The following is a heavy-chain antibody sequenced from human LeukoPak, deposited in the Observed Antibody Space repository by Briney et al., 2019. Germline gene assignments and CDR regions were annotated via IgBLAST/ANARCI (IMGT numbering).Heavy chain of an antibody. Sequence: ASVKVSCKASGGTFISYAISWVRQATGQGLEWMGWMNPNSGNTGYAQKFQGRVTMTRNTSISTAYMELSSLRSEDTAVYYCARARKDYYYGMDVWGQGTTVTVSS. V-gene: IGHV1-8*02. CDR2: MNPNSGNT. J-gene: IGHJ6*02. CDR3: ARARKDYYYGMDV. CDR1: GGTFISYA.